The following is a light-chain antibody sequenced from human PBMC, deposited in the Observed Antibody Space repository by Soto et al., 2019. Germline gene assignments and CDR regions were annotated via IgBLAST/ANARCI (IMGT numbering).Light chain of an antibody. CDR2: DAS. J-gene: IGKJ1*01. V-gene: IGKV1-5*01. CDR3: QQYNSYWT. CDR1: QSISSW. Sequence: DIQMNKSPSTLSASVGDRFTITCRASQSISSWLAWYQQKPGKAPKLLIYDASSLESGVPSRFSGSGSGTEFTLTISSLQPDDFATYYCQQYNSYWTFGQGTKVDIK.